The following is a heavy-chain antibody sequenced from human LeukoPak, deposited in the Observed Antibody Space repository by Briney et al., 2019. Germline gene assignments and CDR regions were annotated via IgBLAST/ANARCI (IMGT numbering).Heavy chain of an antibody. CDR3: ARGDYGDYAYYFDY. V-gene: IGHV4-4*02. CDR1: GFTFSSYSM. D-gene: IGHD4-17*01. J-gene: IGHJ4*02. Sequence: GSLRLSCAASGFTFSSYSMNWVRQPPGKGLEWIGEIYHSGSTNYNPSLKSRVTISVDKSKNQFSLKLSSVTAADTAVYYCARGDYGDYAYYFDYWGQGTLVTVSS. CDR2: IYHSGST.